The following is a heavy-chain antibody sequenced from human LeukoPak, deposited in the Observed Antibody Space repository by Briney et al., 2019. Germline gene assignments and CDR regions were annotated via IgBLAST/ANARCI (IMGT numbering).Heavy chain of an antibody. CDR2: INIDGSSI. Sequence: GGSLRLSCAAAGITFSDYWMHWVRQAPGKGLVWVSRINIDGSSISYAESVRGRFTISRDNRKNTLYLQMNSLRAEDTAVYYCARVPVRGGQAFDFWGQGTMVTVSS. CDR3: ARVPVRGGQAFDF. CDR1: GITFSDYW. V-gene: IGHV3-74*01. J-gene: IGHJ3*01. D-gene: IGHD4-17*01.